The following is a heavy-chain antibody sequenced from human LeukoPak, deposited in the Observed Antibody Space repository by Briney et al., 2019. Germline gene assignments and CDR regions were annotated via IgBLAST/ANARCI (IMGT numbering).Heavy chain of an antibody. CDR3: ARDLGYYDSSGYWSYYFDY. D-gene: IGHD3-22*01. CDR1: GGSISSYY. J-gene: IGHJ4*02. V-gene: IGHV4-4*07. Sequence: PSETLSLTCTVSGGSISSYYWSWIRQPAGKGLEWIGRTYTSGSTNYNPSLKSRVTMSVDTSKNQFSPKLSSVTAADTAVYYCARDLGYYDSSGYWSYYFDYWGQGTLVTVSS. CDR2: TYTSGST.